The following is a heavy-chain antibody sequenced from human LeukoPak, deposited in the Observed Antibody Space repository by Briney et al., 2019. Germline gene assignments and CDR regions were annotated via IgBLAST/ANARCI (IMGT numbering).Heavy chain of an antibody. CDR2: ISGSVDST. CDR1: GITFSNYA. Sequence: GGSLRLSCAASGITFSNYAMSWVRQAPGRGLEWVPGISGSVDSTHYADSVKGRFTISRDNSKNSLYLQMNSLRAEDTAVYYCATAGSGWYWNFDYWGQGTLVTVSS. CDR3: ATAGSGWYWNFDY. V-gene: IGHV3-23*01. J-gene: IGHJ4*02. D-gene: IGHD6-19*01.